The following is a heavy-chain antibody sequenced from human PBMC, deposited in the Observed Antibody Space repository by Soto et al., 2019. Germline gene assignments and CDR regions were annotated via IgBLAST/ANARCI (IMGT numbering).Heavy chain of an antibody. CDR3: AGWYSSTENYYYGMNV. V-gene: IGHV1-24*01. J-gene: IGHJ6*02. Sequence: ASVKVSCKVSGYTLTELSMHWVRQAPGKGLEWMGGFDPEDGETIYAQKFQGRVTMTEDTSTDTAYMELSSLRSEDTAVYYCAGWYSSTENYYYGMNVWGQGTTVTVSS. CDR2: FDPEDGET. CDR1: GYTLTELS. D-gene: IGHD6-13*01.